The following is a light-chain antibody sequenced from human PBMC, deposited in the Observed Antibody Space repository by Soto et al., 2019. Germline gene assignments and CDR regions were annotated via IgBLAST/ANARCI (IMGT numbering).Light chain of an antibody. V-gene: IGLV2-23*02. Sequence: QSVLTQPASVSGTPGQSITISCTGTNSDVGKYDFVSWYQHYPDKAPKFIIYEVNKRPSGVSHRFSGSKSGSTASLTISVLQAEDEAHYYCCSYTGSETVVFGGGTKLTVL. CDR1: NSDVGKYDF. CDR3: CSYTGSETVV. J-gene: IGLJ3*02. CDR2: EVN.